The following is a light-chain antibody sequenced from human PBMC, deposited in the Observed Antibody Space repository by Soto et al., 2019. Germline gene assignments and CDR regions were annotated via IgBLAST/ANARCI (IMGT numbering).Light chain of an antibody. Sequence: QSALTQPASVSGSPGQSIAISCTGTSSDVGGYNYVSWYQQHPGKAPKLMIYEVSNRPSGVSNRFSGSKSGNMASLTISGLQAEDEADYYCSSYTSRNTRVFGTGTKLTVL. CDR1: SSDVGGYNY. J-gene: IGLJ1*01. V-gene: IGLV2-14*03. CDR2: EVS. CDR3: SSYTSRNTRV.